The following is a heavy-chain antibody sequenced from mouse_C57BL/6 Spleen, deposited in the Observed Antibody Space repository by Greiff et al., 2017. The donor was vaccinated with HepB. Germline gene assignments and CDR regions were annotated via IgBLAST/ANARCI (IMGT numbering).Heavy chain of an antibody. Sequence: EVQVVESGGGLVQPKGSLKLSCAASGFTFNTYAMHWVRQAPGKGLEWVARIRSKSSNYATYYADSVKDRFTISRDDSQSMLYLQMNNLKTEDTAMYYCVRREGSSYYYAMDYWGQGTSVTVSS. CDR1: GFTFNTYA. CDR3: VRREGSSYYYAMDY. D-gene: IGHD6-1*01. CDR2: IRSKSSNYAT. J-gene: IGHJ4*01. V-gene: IGHV10-3*01.